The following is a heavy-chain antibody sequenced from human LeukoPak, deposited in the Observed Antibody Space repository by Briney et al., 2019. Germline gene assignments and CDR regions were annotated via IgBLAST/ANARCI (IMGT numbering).Heavy chain of an antibody. CDR2: IYYSGST. V-gene: IGHV4-39*07. Sequence: PSETLSLTCTVSGGSISSSSYYWGWIRQPPGKGLEWIGSIYYSGSTYYNPSLKSRVTISVDTSKNQFSLKLSSVTAADTAVYYCARGSGSDFWSGYYPGGFDPWGQGTLVTVSS. D-gene: IGHD3-3*01. J-gene: IGHJ5*02. CDR1: GGSISSSSYY. CDR3: ARGSGSDFWSGYYPGGFDP.